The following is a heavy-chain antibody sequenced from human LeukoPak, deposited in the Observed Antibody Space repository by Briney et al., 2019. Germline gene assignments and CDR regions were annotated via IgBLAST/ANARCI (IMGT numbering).Heavy chain of an antibody. CDR2: ISAYNGNT. D-gene: IGHD3-3*01. CDR1: GYTFTSYG. J-gene: IGHJ6*02. CDR3: ARGRFPIYYYYGMDV. V-gene: IGHV1-18*01. Sequence: ASVKVSCKASGYTFTSYGISWVRQAPGQGLEWMGWISAYNGNTNYAQKLQGRVTMTTDTSTSTAYMVLRSLRSDDTAVYYCARGRFPIYYYYGMDVWGQGTTVTVSS.